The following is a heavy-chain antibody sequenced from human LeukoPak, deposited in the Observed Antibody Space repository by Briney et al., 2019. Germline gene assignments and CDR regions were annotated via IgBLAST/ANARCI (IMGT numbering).Heavy chain of an antibody. J-gene: IGHJ3*02. CDR1: GFTFSSYA. V-gene: IGHV3-30-3*01. CDR2: ISYDGSNK. D-gene: IGHD6-19*01. CDR3: ARDREQWLVTAFDI. Sequence: GGSLRLSCAASGFTFSSYALHWVRQAPGKGLEWVAVISYDGSNKYYADSVKGRFTISRDNSKNTLYLQMNSLRSEDTAVYYCARDREQWLVTAFDIWGQGTMVTVSS.